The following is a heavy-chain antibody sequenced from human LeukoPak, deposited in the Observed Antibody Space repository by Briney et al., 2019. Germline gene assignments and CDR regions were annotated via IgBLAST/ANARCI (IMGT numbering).Heavy chain of an antibody. J-gene: IGHJ5*02. CDR1: GGSISSGGYY. CDR3: ARAHIVVVTAVNWFDP. CDR2: IYYSGST. Sequence: SETLSLTCTVSGGSISSGGYYWSWIRQHPGKGLEWIGYIYYSGSTYYNPSLKSRVTTSVDTSKNQFSLKLSSVTAADTAVYYCARAHIVVVTAVNWFDPWGQGTLVTVSS. V-gene: IGHV4-31*03. D-gene: IGHD2-21*02.